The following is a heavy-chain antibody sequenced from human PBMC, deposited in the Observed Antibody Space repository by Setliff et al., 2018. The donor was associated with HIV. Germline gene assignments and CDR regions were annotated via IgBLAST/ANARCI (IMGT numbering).Heavy chain of an antibody. J-gene: IGHJ6*03. CDR3: ATNPEMGTINYYYYYMDV. CDR1: GYTFTTYD. CDR2: MNPNSGTT. Sequence: ASVKVSCKASGYTFTTYDINWVRQATGQGLEWMGWMNPNSGTTGYAQKFKGRVTMTRNTAISTAYMELSSLTSEETAVYYRATNPEMGTINYYYYYMDVWDKGTTVTVSS. D-gene: IGHD1-1*01. V-gene: IGHV1-8*02.